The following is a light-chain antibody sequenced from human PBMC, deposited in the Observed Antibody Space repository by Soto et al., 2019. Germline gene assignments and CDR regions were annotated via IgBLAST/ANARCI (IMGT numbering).Light chain of an antibody. CDR1: QSISSY. V-gene: IGKV1-39*01. Sequence: DIQMTQSPSSLSASVGDRVTITCRASQSISSYLNWYQQKPGKAPKLLIYAASSLQSGVPSRFSGSGSGTDFTLTTSSLQPEDLATYYCQQSYSTRRTFGQGTKV. J-gene: IGKJ1*01. CDR3: QQSYSTRRT. CDR2: AAS.